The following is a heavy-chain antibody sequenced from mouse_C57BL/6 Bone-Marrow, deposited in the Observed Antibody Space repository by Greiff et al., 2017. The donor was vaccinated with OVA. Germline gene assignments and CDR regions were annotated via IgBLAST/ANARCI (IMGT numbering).Heavy chain of an antibody. D-gene: IGHD3-2*02. CDR3: ARGRQLRLFYAMDY. V-gene: IGHV1-54*01. CDR1: GYAFTNYL. CDR2: INPGSGGT. Sequence: QVQLKESGAELVRPGTSVKVSCKASGYAFTNYLIEWVKQRPGQGLEWIGVINPGSGGTNYNEKFKGKATLTADKSSSTAYMQLGSLTSEDSAVYFCARGRQLRLFYAMDYWGQGTSVTVSS. J-gene: IGHJ4*01.